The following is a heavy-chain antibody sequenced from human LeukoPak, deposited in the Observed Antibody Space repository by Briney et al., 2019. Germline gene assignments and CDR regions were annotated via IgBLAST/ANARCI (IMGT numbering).Heavy chain of an antibody. D-gene: IGHD2-21*02. CDR2: ISGGGSGT. CDR3: AKVSHRVTGYFDY. J-gene: IGHJ4*02. V-gene: IGHV3-23*01. CDR1: GFIFNTNV. Sequence: GGSLRLSCAASGFIFNTNVMSWVRQAPGKGLEWVSVISGGGSGTYYADSVKGRFTISGDNSKNTVYLQMNSLRAEDTAVYYCAKVSHRVTGYFDYWGQGTLVTVSS.